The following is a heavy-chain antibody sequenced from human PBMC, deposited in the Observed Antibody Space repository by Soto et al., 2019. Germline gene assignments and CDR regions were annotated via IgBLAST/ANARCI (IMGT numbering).Heavy chain of an antibody. V-gene: IGHV4-59*01. CDR2: FSYSGST. CDR3: ARAGCSSSSCYTGWFDP. CDR1: GASTNTYY. Sequence: PSETLSLTCTVSGASTNTYYWSWIRQPPGKGLECIGYFSYSGSTTYNPSLKSRATISLDTTKNQISLKLRSVTAADTAVYYCARAGCSSSSCYTGWFDPWGQGTLVTVSS. D-gene: IGHD2-2*02. J-gene: IGHJ5*02.